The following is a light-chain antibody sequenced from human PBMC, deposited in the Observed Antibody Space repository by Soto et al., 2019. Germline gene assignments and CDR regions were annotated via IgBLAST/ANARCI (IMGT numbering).Light chain of an antibody. J-gene: IGKJ4*01. CDR1: QSVSSSS. Sequence: ETVMTQSPGTLSLSPGERATLSCRASQSVSSSSLAWYQQKPGQAPRLLIYEASNRATGIPARFSGSGSGADFTLTISSLEPEDFALYYCQQHINWPLTFGGGTKVDIK. V-gene: IGKV3-11*01. CDR3: QQHINWPLT. CDR2: EAS.